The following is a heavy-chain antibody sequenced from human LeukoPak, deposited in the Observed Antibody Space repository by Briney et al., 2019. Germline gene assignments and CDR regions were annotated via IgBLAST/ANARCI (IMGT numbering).Heavy chain of an antibody. V-gene: IGHV4-39*01. CDR2: IFYSGST. Sequence: SETLSRTCTVSGGSISSSSFYWVWIRQPPGKGLEWIGTIFYSGSTYYNPSLKSRVTMSVDTSKNQFSLNLSPVTAADTAVYYCARQGYTSGQGLRNNWFDPWGQGSLVTVSS. CDR3: ARQGYTSGQGLRNNWFDP. CDR1: GGSISSSSFY. D-gene: IGHD6-19*01. J-gene: IGHJ5*02.